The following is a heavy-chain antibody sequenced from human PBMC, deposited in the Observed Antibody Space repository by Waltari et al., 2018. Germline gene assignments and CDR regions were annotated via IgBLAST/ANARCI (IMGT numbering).Heavy chain of an antibody. J-gene: IGHJ5*02. CDR1: GGSISSSSYY. D-gene: IGHD5-12*01. V-gene: IGHV4-39*01. Sequence: QLQLQESGPGLVKPSETLSLTCTVSGGSISSSSYYWGWSRQSPGKGLGWIGSIYYSVSTYYNPTLKSRVTISGDTSKNQFSLKLSSVTAADTAVYYCARHWKKSGYRFDPWGQGTLVTVSS. CDR3: ARHWKKSGYRFDP. CDR2: IYYSVST.